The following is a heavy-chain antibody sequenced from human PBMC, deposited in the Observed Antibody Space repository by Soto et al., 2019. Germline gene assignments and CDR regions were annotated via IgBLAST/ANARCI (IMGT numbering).Heavy chain of an antibody. D-gene: IGHD2-2*01. CDR2: IYSGGST. CDR3: ARDPYHVLMTEDYYYYCYLMDV. V-gene: IGHV3-66*01. Sequence: PGGSLRLSCAASGFTVSSNYMSWVRQAPGKGLEGVSVIYSGGSTYYADSVKGRFTIPRDNSKNTLYLQMNSLRAEDTAVYYCARDPYHVLMTEDYYYYCYLMDVSGQRTTVTVSP. J-gene: IGHJ6*01. CDR1: GFTVSSNY.